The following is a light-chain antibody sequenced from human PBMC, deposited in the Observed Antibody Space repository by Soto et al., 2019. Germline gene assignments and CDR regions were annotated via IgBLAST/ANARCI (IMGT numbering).Light chain of an antibody. CDR3: QQYNSYSPLT. CDR2: KAS. V-gene: IGKV1-5*03. Sequence: DIPMTQSPSTLSASVGDRVTITCRASQSISSWLAWYQQKPGKAPKLLIYKASSLESGVPSRFSGSGSGTEFTLTISSLQPDDCATYYCQQYNSYSPLTFGGGTKVEIK. J-gene: IGKJ4*01. CDR1: QSISSW.